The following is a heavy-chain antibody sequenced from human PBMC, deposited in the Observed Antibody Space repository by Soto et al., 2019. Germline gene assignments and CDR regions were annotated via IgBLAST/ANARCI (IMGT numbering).Heavy chain of an antibody. CDR1: GCSSSSYY. V-gene: IGHV4-59*08. CDR3: ARLNYDFWSGYEYYFDY. D-gene: IGHD3-3*01. Sequence: SETLSLTFTVSGCSSSSYYWSGTRQPPGKGLEWIGYIYSSGSTNYNPSLKSRVTISVDTSKNQFSLKLSSVTAADTAVYYCARLNYDFWSGYEYYFDYWGQGSLVTVSS. J-gene: IGHJ4*02. CDR2: IYSSGST.